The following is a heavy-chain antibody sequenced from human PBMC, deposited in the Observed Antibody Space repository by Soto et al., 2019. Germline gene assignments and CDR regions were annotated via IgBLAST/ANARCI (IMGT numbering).Heavy chain of an antibody. CDR2: ISGDGAST. V-gene: IGHV3-23*01. Sequence: EVQLLQSGGGLVQPGGCLRLSCAASGFTFTSSAMSWVRQTPGKGLEWVSAISGDGASTYYADSVKGRFTISRDNSKNTLYLQMNSLRAEDTAVYYCAKDRQTTVKGGWFDPWGQGTLVTVSS. J-gene: IGHJ5*02. D-gene: IGHD4-17*01. CDR3: AKDRQTTVKGGWFDP. CDR1: GFTFTSSA.